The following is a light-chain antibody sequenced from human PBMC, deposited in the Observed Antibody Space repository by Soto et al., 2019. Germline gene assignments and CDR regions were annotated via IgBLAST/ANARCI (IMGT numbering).Light chain of an antibody. J-gene: IGLJ2*01. V-gene: IGLV2-8*01. Sequence: QSVLTQPPSASGSPGQSVTISCTGTSSDVGGYNYVSWYQQHPGKAPKVIIYDVSKRPSGVPDRFSGSKSGNTASLTVSGLKTEDEADYSCASHAGSSAVFGGGTKLTVL. CDR3: ASHAGSSAV. CDR2: DVS. CDR1: SSDVGGYNY.